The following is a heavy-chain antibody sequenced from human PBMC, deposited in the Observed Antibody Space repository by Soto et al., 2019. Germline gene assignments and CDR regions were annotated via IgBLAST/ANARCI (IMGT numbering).Heavy chain of an antibody. Sequence: SGRTLGNPTKAVTLTCSFSGFSLITSGMVVGWIRQPPEKALEWLALIFWDDDKRYNPSLKSRLTITKDTSENQVVLTLTNMDPVDTATYYCAHIYTATGAHFDYWGQGTLVTVSS. J-gene: IGHJ4*02. V-gene: IGHV2-5*02. CDR1: GFSLITSGMV. CDR3: AHIYTATGAHFDY. D-gene: IGHD2-8*02. CDR2: IFWDDDK.